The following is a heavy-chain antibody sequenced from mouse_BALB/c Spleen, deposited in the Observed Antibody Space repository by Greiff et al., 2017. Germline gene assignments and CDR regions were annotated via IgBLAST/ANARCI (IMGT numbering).Heavy chain of an antibody. CDR2: INPGSGGT. CDR3: ARGGYDGYYNY. V-gene: IGHV1-54*01. CDR1: GYAFTNYL. Sequence: VKLMESGAELVRPGTSVKVSCKASGYAFTNYLIEWVKQRPGQGLEWIGVINPGSGGTKFNEKFKGKATLTADKSSSTAYMQLSSLTSDDSAVYFCARGGYDGYYNYWGQGTTLTVSA. J-gene: IGHJ2*01. D-gene: IGHD2-3*01.